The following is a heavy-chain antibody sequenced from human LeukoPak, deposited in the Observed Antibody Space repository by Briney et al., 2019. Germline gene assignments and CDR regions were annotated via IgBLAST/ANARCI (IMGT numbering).Heavy chain of an antibody. D-gene: IGHD3-9*01. J-gene: IGHJ4*02. CDR1: GGSISSSNW. CDR2: IYQSGRT. CDR3: ARGDATGYPDY. Sequence: SGTLSLTCAVSGGSISSSNWWSWVRQSPGKGLEWIGEIYQSGRTNYKPSLKSRVTISVDKSKNQLSLKLISVTAADTAVYYCARGDATGYPDYWGQGTLVTVSS. V-gene: IGHV4-4*02.